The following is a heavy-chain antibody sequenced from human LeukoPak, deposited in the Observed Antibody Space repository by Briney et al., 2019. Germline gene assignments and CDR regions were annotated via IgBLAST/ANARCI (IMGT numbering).Heavy chain of an antibody. Sequence: GGALRLSCAASGFTFSYYSMNWVRQAPGKGLEWVSSISSSSSYIYYADSVKGRFTISRDNAKNLLYLQMNSLRAEDTAVYYCAKVGLGGAYYDSWGQGTLGTVSS. CDR3: AKVGLGGAYYDS. CDR2: ISSSSSYI. D-gene: IGHD1-26*01. CDR1: GFTFSYYS. V-gene: IGHV3-21*01. J-gene: IGHJ4*02.